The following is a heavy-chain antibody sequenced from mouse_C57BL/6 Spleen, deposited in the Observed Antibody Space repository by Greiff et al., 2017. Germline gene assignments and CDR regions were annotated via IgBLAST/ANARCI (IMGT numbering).Heavy chain of an antibody. V-gene: IGHV1-26*01. CDR1: GYTFTDYY. CDR2: INPNNGGT. CDR3: ARSRGSNFWFAS. J-gene: IGHJ3*01. D-gene: IGHD4-1*01. Sequence: EVQLQQSGPELVKPGASVKISCKASGYTFTDYYMNWVKQSHGKSLEWIGDINPNNGGTSYNQKFKGKATLTVDKSSSTAYMELRSLTSEDSAVYYCARSRGSNFWFASWRQGTLVTVSA.